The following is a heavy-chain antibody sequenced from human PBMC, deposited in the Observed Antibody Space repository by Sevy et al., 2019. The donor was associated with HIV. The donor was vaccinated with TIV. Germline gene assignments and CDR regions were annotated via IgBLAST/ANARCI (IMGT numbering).Heavy chain of an antibody. J-gene: IGHJ4*02. CDR3: ARGRCINGVCYYFDY. CDR2: INPNSGGT. D-gene: IGHD2-8*01. Sequence: ASVKVSCKASGYTFTGYYMHWVRQAPGQGLEWMGWINPNSGGTNYAQKFQGRVTMTRDTSSSTAYMELSRLRSDDTAVYYCARGRCINGVCYYFDYWGQGTLVTVSS. CDR1: GYTFTGYY. V-gene: IGHV1-2*02.